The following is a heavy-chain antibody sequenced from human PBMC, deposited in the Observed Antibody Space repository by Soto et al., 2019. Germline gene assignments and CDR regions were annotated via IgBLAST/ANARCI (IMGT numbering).Heavy chain of an antibody. J-gene: IGHJ6*03. CDR3: SRQASDFWSGKPQYYMDV. CDR1: GFTSSGSA. Sequence: EVQLVESGGGLVQPGGSLKLSCAASGFTSSGSAMHWVRQASGKGLEWVGRIRSKGNNYATAYGASLKGRFTIPRDDSKNTAYLQMNSLNTEDTAVYYCSRQASDFWSGKPQYYMDVWGKGTTVTVSS. CDR2: IRSKGNNYAT. V-gene: IGHV3-73*01. D-gene: IGHD3-3*01.